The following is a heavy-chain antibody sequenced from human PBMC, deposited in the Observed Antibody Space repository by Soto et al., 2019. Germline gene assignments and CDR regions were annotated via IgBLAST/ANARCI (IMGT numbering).Heavy chain of an antibody. D-gene: IGHD5-12*01. CDR2: IWYDGSNK. CDR1: GFTFSSYG. Sequence: PGGSLRLSCAASGFTFSSYGMHWVRQAPGKGLEWVAVIWYDGSNKYYADSVKGRFTISRDNSKNTLYLQMNSLRAEDTAVYYCARGGHKSTNRYGMDVWGQGTTVTVS. CDR3: ARGGHKSTNRYGMDV. V-gene: IGHV3-33*01. J-gene: IGHJ6*02.